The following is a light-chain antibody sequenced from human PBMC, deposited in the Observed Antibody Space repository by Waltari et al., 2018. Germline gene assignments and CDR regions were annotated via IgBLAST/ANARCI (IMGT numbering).Light chain of an antibody. Sequence: AIQLTQSPSSLSASVGDRVTITCRASEVINTALAWYQQTPGKPPKLLIYDAFSLESGVPSRFSGRGSGTDFTLTISSLQPEDFATYYCQQFKTYPRTFGGGTKVDIK. V-gene: IGKV1-13*02. CDR3: QQFKTYPRT. CDR1: EVINTA. J-gene: IGKJ4*01. CDR2: DAF.